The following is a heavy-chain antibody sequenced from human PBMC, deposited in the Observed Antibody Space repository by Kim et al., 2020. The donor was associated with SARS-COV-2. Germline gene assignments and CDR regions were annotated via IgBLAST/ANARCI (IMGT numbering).Heavy chain of an antibody. CDR1: GGSFSGYY. CDR2: INHSGST. V-gene: IGHV4-34*01. J-gene: IGHJ4*02. Sequence: SETLSLTCAVYGGSFSGYYWSWIRQPPGKGLEWIGEINHSGSTNYNPSLKSRVTISVDTSKNQFSLKLSSVTAADTAVYYCAGLARSTPSYWGQGTLVTVSS. CDR3: AGLARSTPSY.